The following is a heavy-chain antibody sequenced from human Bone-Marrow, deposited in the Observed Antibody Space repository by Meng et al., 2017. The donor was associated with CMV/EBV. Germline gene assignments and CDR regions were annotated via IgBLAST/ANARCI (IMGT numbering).Heavy chain of an antibody. Sequence: SETLSLTCTVSGGSISSSSYYWGWIRQPPGKGLEWIGSIYYSGSTYYNPSLKSRVTISMDTSKKQFSLQLSSVTAADTAVYYCARSLGRKSGMDYWGQGTLVTVSS. CDR2: IYYSGST. V-gene: IGHV4-39*07. J-gene: IGHJ4*02. D-gene: IGHD1-14*01. CDR3: ARSLGRKSGMDY. CDR1: GGSISSSSYY.